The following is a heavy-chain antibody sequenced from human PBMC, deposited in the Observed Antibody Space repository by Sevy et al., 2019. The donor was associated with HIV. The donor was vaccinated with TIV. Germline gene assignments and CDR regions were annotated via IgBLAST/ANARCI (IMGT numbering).Heavy chain of an antibody. D-gene: IGHD5-18*01. CDR2: IYDNGGT. J-gene: IGHJ3*02. V-gene: IGHV4-59*01. CDR3: ARGYRFGYDTFDI. Sequence: SETLSLTCTVSGGSINSYYWTWIRQPPGKGLEWIGYIYDNGGTNYNPSLKSRVSVSADTSKNQFSLKLSAVTAADTAVYYCARGYRFGYDTFDIWGQGTVVTVSS. CDR1: GGSINSYY.